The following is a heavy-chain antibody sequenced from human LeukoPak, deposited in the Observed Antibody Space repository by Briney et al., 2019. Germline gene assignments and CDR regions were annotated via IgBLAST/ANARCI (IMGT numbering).Heavy chain of an antibody. CDR3: AKGLTGLAAAVPVL. CDR2: ISGTGNFK. Sequence: GGSLRLSCEASGFTFSSYSITWVRQTPGKGLEYVSSISGTGNFKYYRDSVRGRFSISRDNAQNSIYLQLNSLRAEDTAVYYCAKGLTGLAAAVPVLWGQGTLVTVSS. V-gene: IGHV3-21*06. J-gene: IGHJ4*02. CDR1: GFTFSSYS. D-gene: IGHD6-13*01.